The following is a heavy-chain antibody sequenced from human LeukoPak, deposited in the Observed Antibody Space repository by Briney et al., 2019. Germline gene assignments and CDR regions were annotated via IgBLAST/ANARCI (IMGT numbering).Heavy chain of an antibody. CDR3: AKDSGLNMVRGVYFDY. J-gene: IGHJ4*02. CDR2: ISGSGGST. V-gene: IGHV3-23*01. CDR1: GFTFSSYA. Sequence: GGSLRLSCAASGFTFSSYAMSWVRQAPGKGLEWVSAISGSGGSTYYADSVKGRFTISRDNSKNTLYLQMNSLRAEDTAVYYCAKDSGLNMVRGVYFDYWGQGTLVTVSS. D-gene: IGHD3-10*01.